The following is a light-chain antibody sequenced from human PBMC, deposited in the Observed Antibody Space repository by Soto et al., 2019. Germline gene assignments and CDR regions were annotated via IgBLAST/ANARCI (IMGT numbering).Light chain of an antibody. CDR2: LAS. Sequence: DIRMTQFPSTLSASVGDAVTITCRASQSVQSFLAWYQQKPGKAPKLLIYLASRLESGVPSRFSGGGSGTDFTLTISSLQPDDFAIYFCQQYNSHSFYSFGQGTKLEVK. CDR3: QQYNSHSFYS. CDR1: QSVQSF. J-gene: IGKJ2*03. V-gene: IGKV1-5*03.